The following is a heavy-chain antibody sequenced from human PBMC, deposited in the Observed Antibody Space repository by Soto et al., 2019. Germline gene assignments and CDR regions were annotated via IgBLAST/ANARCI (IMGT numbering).Heavy chain of an antibody. Sequence: QVQLQQWGAGVLEPSETLSLTCAVYGGSFSGYYWSWIRQPPGKGLEWIGEINHGGYTNYNPSLKSRVAISMDTSKNQVSLKLSSVTAADTAMYYCARAAVRYCLRISCPLLDYWGQGALVTVSS. CDR2: INHGGYT. J-gene: IGHJ4*02. CDR1: GGSFSGYY. CDR3: ARAAVRYCLRISCPLLDY. V-gene: IGHV4-34*01. D-gene: IGHD2-15*01.